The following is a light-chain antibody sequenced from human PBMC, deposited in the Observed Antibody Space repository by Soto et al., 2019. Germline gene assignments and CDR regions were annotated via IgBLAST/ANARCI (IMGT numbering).Light chain of an antibody. CDR3: QQYNNWPPWT. J-gene: IGKJ1*01. CDR1: QSVTTN. CDR2: GAS. V-gene: IGKV3-15*01. Sequence: EVVMTQSLATLSVSPGERATLSCRASQSVTTNMAWYQQKPGQAPRLLIYGASTRATGIPARFSGSGSGTDFTLTISSLQSEDFAVYYCQQYNNWPPWTFGQGTKVDIK.